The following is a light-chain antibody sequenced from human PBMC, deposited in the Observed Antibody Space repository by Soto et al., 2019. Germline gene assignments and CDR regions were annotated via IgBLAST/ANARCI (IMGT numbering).Light chain of an antibody. J-gene: IGKJ5*01. CDR2: EAS. CDR3: QQYGSSPIT. V-gene: IGKV3D-20*01. CDR1: QSVRSSY. Sequence: EMVFTQSPAPLSLSPGGRATLSCGASQSVRSSYLAWYQQRVGLAPRLLIYEASTRATGIPDRFSGGGSGTHFTLTISRLEPEDFAVYYCQQYGSSPITFGQGTRLEIK.